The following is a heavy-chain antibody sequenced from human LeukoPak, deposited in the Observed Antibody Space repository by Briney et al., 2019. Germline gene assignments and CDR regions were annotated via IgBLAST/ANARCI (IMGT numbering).Heavy chain of an antibody. Sequence: PSETLSLTCTVSGGSISSSSYYWGWIRQPPGKGLEWIGSIYYSGSTYYNPSLKSRVTISVDTSKNQFSLKLSSVTAADTAVYYCARHRIADYYYYGMDVWGQGTTVTVSS. CDR1: GGSISSSSYY. CDR3: ARHRIADYYYYGMDV. J-gene: IGHJ6*02. V-gene: IGHV4-39*01. CDR2: IYYSGST. D-gene: IGHD6-13*01.